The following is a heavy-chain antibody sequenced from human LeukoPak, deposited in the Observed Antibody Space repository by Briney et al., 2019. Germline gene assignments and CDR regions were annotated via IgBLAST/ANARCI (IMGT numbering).Heavy chain of an antibody. CDR3: ARRPLRGGNPWWYFDL. CDR1: GGTFSSYA. V-gene: IGHV1-69*05. CDR2: IIPIFGTA. J-gene: IGHJ2*01. Sequence: ASVNVSCKASGGTFSSYAISWVRQAPGQGLEWMGRIIPIFGTANYAQKFQGRVTITTDESTSTAYMELSSLRSEDTAVYYCARRPLRGGNPWWYFDLWGRGTLVTVSS. D-gene: IGHD4-23*01.